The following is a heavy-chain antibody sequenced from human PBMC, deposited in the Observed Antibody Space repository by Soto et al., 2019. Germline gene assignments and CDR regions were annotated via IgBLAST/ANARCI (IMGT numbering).Heavy chain of an antibody. CDR1: GFTFSSYA. D-gene: IGHD6-13*01. CDR3: AKDHSIAAAAYSYFDY. CDR2: ISGSGGST. Sequence: GGSLRLSCAASGFTFSSYAMSWVRQAPGKGLEWVSAISGSGGSTYYADSVKGRFTISRDNSKNTLYLQMNSLRAEDTAVYYCAKDHSIAAAAYSYFDYWGQGTLVTVSS. V-gene: IGHV3-23*01. J-gene: IGHJ4*02.